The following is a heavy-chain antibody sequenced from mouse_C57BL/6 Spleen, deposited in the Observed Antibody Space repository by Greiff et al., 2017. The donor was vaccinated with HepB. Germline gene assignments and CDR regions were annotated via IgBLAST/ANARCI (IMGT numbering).Heavy chain of an antibody. Sequence: EVKLMESGGGLVKPGGSLKLSCAASGFTFSDYGMHWVRQAPEKGLEWVAYISSGSSTIYYADTVKGRFTISRDNAKNTLFLQMTSLRSEDTAMYYCARETGWYFDVWGTGTTVTVSS. CDR3: ARETGWYFDV. V-gene: IGHV5-17*01. CDR2: ISSGSSTI. CDR1: GFTFSDYG. J-gene: IGHJ1*03.